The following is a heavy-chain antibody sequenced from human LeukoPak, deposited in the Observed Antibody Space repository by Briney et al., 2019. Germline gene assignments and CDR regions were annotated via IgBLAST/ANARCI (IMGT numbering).Heavy chain of an antibody. J-gene: IGHJ4*02. V-gene: IGHV1-69*05. D-gene: IGHD3-9*01. CDR3: ARAHFDWLLYFDY. Sequence: SXXVSCKASGGTFISYAISWVRQAPGQGREWMGRIIPIFGTANYAQKFQGRVTITTDESTSTAYMELSCLRSEDTAVYYCARAHFDWLLYFDYWGQGTLVTVSS. CDR2: IIPIFGTA. CDR1: GGTFISYA.